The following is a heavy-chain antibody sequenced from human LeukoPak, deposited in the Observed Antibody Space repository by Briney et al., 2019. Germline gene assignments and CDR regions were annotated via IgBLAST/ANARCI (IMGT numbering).Heavy chain of an antibody. CDR2: IIPIFGTA. J-gene: IGHJ2*01. D-gene: IGHD7-27*01. CDR3: ARKLGSRIDWYFDL. CDR1: GGTFSSYA. Sequence: SVKVSCKASGGTFSSYAISWVRQAPGQGLEWMGGIIPIFGTANYAQKFQGRVTITADESTSTAYMELSSLRSKDTAVYYCARKLGSRIDWYFDLWGRGTLVTVSS. V-gene: IGHV1-69*13.